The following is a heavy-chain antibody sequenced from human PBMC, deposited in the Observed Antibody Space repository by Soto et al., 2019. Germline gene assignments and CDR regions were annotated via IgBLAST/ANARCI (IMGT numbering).Heavy chain of an antibody. CDR2: TYYRSKWYN. CDR3: ARARAYGFPLKGDYMDV. CDR1: GDSVSSNSAA. D-gene: IGHD3-10*01. J-gene: IGHJ6*03. V-gene: IGHV6-1*01. Sequence: PSQTLSLTCAISGDSVSSNSAAWNWIRQSPSRGLEWLGRTYYRSKWYNDYAVSVKSRITINPDTSKNQFSLQLNSVTPEDTAVYFCARARAYGFPLKGDYMDVWGKGTTVTVSS.